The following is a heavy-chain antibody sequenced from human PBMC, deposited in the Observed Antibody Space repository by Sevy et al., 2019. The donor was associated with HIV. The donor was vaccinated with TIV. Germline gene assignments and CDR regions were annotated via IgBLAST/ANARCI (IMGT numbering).Heavy chain of an antibody. V-gene: IGHV3-23*01. D-gene: IGHD3-16*01. Sequence: GGSLRLSCAASGLYFNTNGMSWVGQAPGKGLEWVAGITSGGATYYADSVKGRFTVSRDNSRNTLYLQLNSLRADDTAVFYCAGGDTPMITDLDYWGQGTLVTVSS. CDR1: GLYFNTNG. J-gene: IGHJ4*02. CDR2: ITSGGAT. CDR3: AGGDTPMITDLDY.